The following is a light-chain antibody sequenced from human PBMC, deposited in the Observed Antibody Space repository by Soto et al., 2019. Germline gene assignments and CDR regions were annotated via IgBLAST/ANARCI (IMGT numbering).Light chain of an antibody. CDR3: SSYTSSTNVV. CDR1: SNDVGGYNY. CDR2: DVS. V-gene: IGLV2-14*01. J-gene: IGLJ2*01. Sequence: QSALTQPASVSGSPGQSMTISCTGTSNDVGGYNYVSWYQQHPGKAPKLMIYDVSNRPSGVSNRFSGSKSGNTASLTISGLQAEDEADYYCSSYTSSTNVVFGGGTKLTVL.